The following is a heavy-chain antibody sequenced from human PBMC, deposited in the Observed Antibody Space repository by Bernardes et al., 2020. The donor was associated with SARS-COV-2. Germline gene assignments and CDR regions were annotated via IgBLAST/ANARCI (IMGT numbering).Heavy chain of an antibody. CDR1: GYMFTSHH. D-gene: IGHD1-26*01. Sequence: ASLKVSCKASGYMFTSHHLHWVRQAPGQGLEWMAIIDPSIGRTKYAQNFQGRVTVTRDTSTSTVYMELSRLRSADTAVYYCAKEDAGSYLGFWGQGTPVTISS. CDR3: AKEDAGSYLGF. V-gene: IGHV1-46*01. CDR2: IDPSIGRT. J-gene: IGHJ4*02.